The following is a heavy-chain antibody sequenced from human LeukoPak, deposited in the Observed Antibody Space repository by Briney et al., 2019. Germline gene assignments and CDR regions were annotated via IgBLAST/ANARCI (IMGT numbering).Heavy chain of an antibody. J-gene: IGHJ4*02. Sequence: GGSLRLSCAASGFTFCDYSMNWVRQAPGKGLGWISYIGIDSGNTNYADSVKGRFTISGDKAKNSLYLQMNSLRVEDTAVYYCARDYKYAFDNWGQGTLVTVSS. CDR2: IGIDSGNT. V-gene: IGHV3-48*01. CDR1: GFTFCDYS. D-gene: IGHD5-24*01. CDR3: ARDYKYAFDN.